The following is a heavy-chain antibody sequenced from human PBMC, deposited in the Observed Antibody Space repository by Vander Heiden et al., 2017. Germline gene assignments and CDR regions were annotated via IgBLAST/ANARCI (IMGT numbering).Heavy chain of an antibody. D-gene: IGHD1-26*01. CDR2: ISWDGGTT. CDR1: GLTFDDYT. CDR3: AKDSGADWYFDL. V-gene: IGHV3-43*01. J-gene: IGHJ2*01. Sequence: DVQLVESGGVVVQPGGSLRLSCAASGLTFDDYTMHWVRQAPGKGLEWVSHISWDGGTTFYADSVKGRFTISRDNSKNSLYLYMNSLRTEDTAFYYCAKDSGADWYFDLWGRGTLVTVSS.